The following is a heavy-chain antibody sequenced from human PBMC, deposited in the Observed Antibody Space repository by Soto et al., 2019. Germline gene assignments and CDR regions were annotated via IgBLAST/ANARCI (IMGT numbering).Heavy chain of an antibody. D-gene: IGHD2-2*02. CDR2: INPSDSYT. CDR1: GYSFTSYW. CDR3: ARLGYCTGTSCYTFDS. J-gene: IGHJ4*02. Sequence: GESLKISCQGSGYSFTSYWVGWVRQRPGKGLEWMGRINPSDSYTTYSPSFQGHVTISTDKSFSTAYLQWSGRKASDTAMYYCARLGYCTGTSCYTFDSWGQGTLVTVSS. V-gene: IGHV5-10-1*01.